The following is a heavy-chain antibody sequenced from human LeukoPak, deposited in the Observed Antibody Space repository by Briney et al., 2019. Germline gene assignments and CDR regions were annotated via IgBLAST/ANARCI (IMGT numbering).Heavy chain of an antibody. CDR2: MSPNSGNT. V-gene: IGHV1-18*01. Sequence: ASVKVSCKASGYTFTSYDINWVRQATGQGLEWMGWMSPNSGNTNCAQKLQGRVTMTTDTSTSTAYMELRSLRSDDTAVYYCARIPIYYYHDYWGQGTLATVSS. CDR3: ARIPIYYYHDY. D-gene: IGHD3-3*01. CDR1: GYTFTSYD. J-gene: IGHJ4*02.